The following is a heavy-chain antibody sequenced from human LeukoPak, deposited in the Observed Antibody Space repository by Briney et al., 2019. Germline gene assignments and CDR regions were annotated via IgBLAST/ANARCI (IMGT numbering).Heavy chain of an antibody. CDR2: ISTAGRST. CDR3: VKDRGSSGWSPFAY. Sequence: SGGSLRLSCAASGFIFGVSTMHWVRQAPGKGLEFVSSISTAGRSTYYADSAKGRFAISRDDFNSTVYLHMSSLSPEDTAMYYCVKDRGSSGWSPFAYWGQGTLVTVSS. J-gene: IGHJ4*02. D-gene: IGHD6-19*01. CDR1: GFIFGVST. V-gene: IGHV3-64D*06.